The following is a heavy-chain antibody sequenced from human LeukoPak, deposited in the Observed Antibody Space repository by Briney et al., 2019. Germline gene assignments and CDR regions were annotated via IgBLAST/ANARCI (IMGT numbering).Heavy chain of an antibody. J-gene: IGHJ5*02. CDR3: ARDRAMGWFDP. D-gene: IGHD5-18*01. CDR1: GHTFTTYA. Sequence: GASVKVSCRASGHTFTTYAIHWVRQAPGQRLEWMGWLNTGTGNTKYSEKFQARVTFTSDTSASTAYMELSSLRSEDTAVYYCARDRAMGWFDPWGQGTLVTVSS. CDR2: LNTGTGNT. V-gene: IGHV1-3*04.